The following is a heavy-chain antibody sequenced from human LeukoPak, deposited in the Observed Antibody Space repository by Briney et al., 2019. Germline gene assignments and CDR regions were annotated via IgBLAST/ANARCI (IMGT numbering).Heavy chain of an antibody. D-gene: IGHD3-10*01. CDR3: AKVSLWFGESDQTSY. CDR2: ISGSGGST. CDR1: GSTFSSYA. J-gene: IGHJ4*02. V-gene: IGHV3-23*01. Sequence: PGGSLRLSCAASGSTFSSYAMSWVRQAPGKGLEWVSAISGSGGSTYYADSVKGRFTISRDNSKNTLYLQMNSLRAEDTAVYYCAKVSLWFGESDQTSYWGQGTLVTVSS.